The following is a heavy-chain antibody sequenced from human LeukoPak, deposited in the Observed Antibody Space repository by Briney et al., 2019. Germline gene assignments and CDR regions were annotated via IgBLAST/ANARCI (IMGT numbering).Heavy chain of an antibody. D-gene: IGHD3-10*01. Sequence: PGGSLRLSCAASGLTFSNAWMSWVRQAPRKGMEWEGRIKSKTDGGTTDYAAPVKGRFTISRDDSKNTLYLQMNSLKTEDTAVYYCTTDSRGAFDIWGQGTMVTVSS. CDR3: TTDSRGAFDI. V-gene: IGHV3-15*01. CDR1: GLTFSNAW. J-gene: IGHJ3*02. CDR2: IKSKTDGGTT.